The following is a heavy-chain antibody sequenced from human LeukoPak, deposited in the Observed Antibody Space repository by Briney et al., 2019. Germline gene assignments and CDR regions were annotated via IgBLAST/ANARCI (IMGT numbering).Heavy chain of an antibody. CDR3: ARGVGSRSWSSYFDY. Sequence: GESLKISCKGSGYSFTSYWIGWVRQTPGKGLEWMGIIYPGDSDIRYSPSFQGQVTISADKSISTAYLQWSSLKASDTAIYYCARGVGSRSWSSYFDYWGQGTLVTVFS. D-gene: IGHD6-13*01. J-gene: IGHJ4*02. CDR1: GYSFTSYW. V-gene: IGHV5-51*01. CDR2: IYPGDSDI.